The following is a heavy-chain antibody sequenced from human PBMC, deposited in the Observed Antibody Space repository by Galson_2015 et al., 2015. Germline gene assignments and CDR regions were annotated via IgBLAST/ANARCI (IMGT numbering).Heavy chain of an antibody. CDR1: GFTFSIYG. V-gene: IGHV3-21*01. Sequence: SLRLSCAASGFTFSIYGMNWVRQAPGKGLEWVSFISGSSGSTYYADSVESRFTISRDNAKNSLYLLMNSLRAEDTAVYYCARDLDSGSSGPGYWGQGTLVTVSS. CDR3: ARDLDSGSSGPGY. J-gene: IGHJ4*02. D-gene: IGHD6-6*01. CDR2: ISGSSGST.